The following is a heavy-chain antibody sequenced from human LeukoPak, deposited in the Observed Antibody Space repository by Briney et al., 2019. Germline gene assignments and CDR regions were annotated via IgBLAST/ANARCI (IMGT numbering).Heavy chain of an antibody. V-gene: IGHV1-46*01. D-gene: IGHD5-18*01. Sequence: GASVKVSCKASGYTFTSYYMHWVRQAPGQGLEWMGIINPSGGSTSYAQKLQGRVTMTRDTSTSTVYMELSSLRSEDTAVYYCARGPEGSWIQLWLLDYWGQGTQVTVSS. CDR3: ARGPEGSWIQLWLLDY. J-gene: IGHJ4*02. CDR2: INPSGGST. CDR1: GYTFTSYY.